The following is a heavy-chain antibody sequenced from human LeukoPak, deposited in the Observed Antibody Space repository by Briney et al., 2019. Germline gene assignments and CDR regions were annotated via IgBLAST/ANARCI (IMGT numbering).Heavy chain of an antibody. V-gene: IGHV3-30*04. Sequence: GGSLRLSCAVSGFTFSSYAMHWVRQAPGKGLEWVAVISYDGSNKYYADSVKGRFTISRDNSKNTLYLQMNSLRAEDTAVYYCARDPRLEMAYQDYWGQGTLVTVSS. J-gene: IGHJ4*02. CDR3: ARDPRLEMAYQDY. CDR1: GFTFSSYA. CDR2: ISYDGSNK. D-gene: IGHD5-24*01.